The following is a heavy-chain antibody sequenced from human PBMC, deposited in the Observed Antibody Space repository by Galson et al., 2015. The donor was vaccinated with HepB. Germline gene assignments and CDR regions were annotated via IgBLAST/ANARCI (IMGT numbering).Heavy chain of an antibody. V-gene: IGHV1-2*04. CDR1: GYTFSGYY. J-gene: IGHJ4*02. CDR3: ARGYCTGGNCYNFDY. Sequence: SVKVSCKASGYTFSGYYMHWVRQAPGQGLEWMGWINANSGGTNYAQKYQGWVTMTRDTSISTAYMELSRLRSDDTAVYYCARGYCTGGNCYNFDYWGQGTLVTVPS. CDR2: INANSGGT. D-gene: IGHD2-15*01.